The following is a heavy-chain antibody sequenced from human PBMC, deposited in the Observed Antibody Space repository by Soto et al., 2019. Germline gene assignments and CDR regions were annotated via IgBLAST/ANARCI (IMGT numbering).Heavy chain of an antibody. V-gene: IGHV3-7*01. Sequence: EVQLVESGGGLVQPGGSLRLSCAPSGFTFSSFWMSWVRQAPGKGLEWVANIKPDGREKNYVDSVKGRFTISRENAKNSLYLQMNSLRAEDTAVYYCARRPYGDYGDYFDYWGQGTLVTVSS. D-gene: IGHD4-17*01. CDR3: ARRPYGDYGDYFDY. CDR2: IKPDGREK. CDR1: GFTFSSFW. J-gene: IGHJ4*02.